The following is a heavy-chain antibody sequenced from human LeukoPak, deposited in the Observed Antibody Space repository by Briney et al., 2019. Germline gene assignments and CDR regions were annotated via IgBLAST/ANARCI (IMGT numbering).Heavy chain of an antibody. Sequence: GGSLRLSCAASGFTLSSYEMNWVRQAPGKGLEWVSYISSSGSTIYYADSVKGRFTISRDNAKNSLYLQMNSLRAEDTAVYYCARGDLVVTLEGPIDYWGQGTLVTVSS. V-gene: IGHV3-48*03. CDR3: ARGDLVVTLEGPIDY. CDR1: GFTLSSYE. CDR2: ISSSGSTI. J-gene: IGHJ4*02. D-gene: IGHD2-21*02.